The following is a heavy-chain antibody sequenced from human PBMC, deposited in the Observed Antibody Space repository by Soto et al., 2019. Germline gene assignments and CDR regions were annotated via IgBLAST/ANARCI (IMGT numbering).Heavy chain of an antibody. CDR3: ASLYSGSYLPADY. CDR1: GYSFTRYW. Sequence: PGESLKISCKGSGYSFTRYWISGVRQMPGKGLEWMGRIDPSDSYTNYSPSFQGHVTISADKSISTAYLQWSSLKASDTAMYYCASLYSGSYLPADYWGQGTLVTVSS. J-gene: IGHJ4*02. V-gene: IGHV5-10-1*01. D-gene: IGHD1-26*01. CDR2: IDPSDSYT.